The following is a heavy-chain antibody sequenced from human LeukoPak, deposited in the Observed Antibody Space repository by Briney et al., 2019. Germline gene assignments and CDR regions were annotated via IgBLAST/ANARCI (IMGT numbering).Heavy chain of an antibody. CDR3: TRRNDYVWGSYLDN. CDR2: IRSKANSYAT. V-gene: IGHV3-73*01. CDR1: GFTFSGSA. J-gene: IGHJ4*02. D-gene: IGHD3-16*02. Sequence: GGSLRLSCAASGFTFSGSAMHWVRQASGKGLEWVGRIRSKANSYATAYAASVKGRFTISRDDSKNTAYLQMNSLKTEDTAVYYCTRRNDYVWGSYLDNWGQGTLVTVSS.